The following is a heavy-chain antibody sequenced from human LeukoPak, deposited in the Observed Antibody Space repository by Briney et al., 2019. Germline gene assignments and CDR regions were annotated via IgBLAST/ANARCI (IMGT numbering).Heavy chain of an antibody. D-gene: IGHD2-2*02. CDR3: ARGYQDIVVVPAAILDFDY. J-gene: IGHJ4*02. V-gene: IGHV4-59*12. CDR1: GGSISSYY. Sequence: SSETLSLTCTVSGGSISSYYWSWIRQPPGKGLEWIGYIYYSGSTNYNPSLKSRVTISVDTSKNQFSLKLSSVPAADTAVYYCARGYQDIVVVPAAILDFDYWGQGTLVTVSS. CDR2: IYYSGST.